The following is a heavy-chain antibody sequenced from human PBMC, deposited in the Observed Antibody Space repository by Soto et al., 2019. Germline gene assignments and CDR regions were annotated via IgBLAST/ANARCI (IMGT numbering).Heavy chain of an antibody. Sequence: SVKVSCKASGGTFSSYAISWVRQAPGQGLEWMGGIIPIFGTANYAQKFQGRVTITADESTSTAYMELSSLRSEDTAVYYCARGDQRQKETFDYWGQGTLVTVSS. CDR1: GGTFSSYA. J-gene: IGHJ4*02. V-gene: IGHV1-69*13. CDR2: IIPIFGTA. CDR3: ARGDQRQKETFDY.